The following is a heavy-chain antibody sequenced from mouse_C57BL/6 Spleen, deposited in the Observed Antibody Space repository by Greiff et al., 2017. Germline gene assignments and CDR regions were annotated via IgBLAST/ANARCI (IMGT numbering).Heavy chain of an antibody. CDR3: ARTVSYAMDY. CDR2: IYPGDGDT. Sequence: VQLQESGAELVKPGASVKISCKASGYAFSSYWMNWVKQRPGKGLEWIGQIYPGDGDTNYNVKFKGKATLTADKSSSTAYMQLSSLTSEDSAVYFCARTVSYAMDYWGQGTSVTVSS. V-gene: IGHV1-80*01. CDR1: GYAFSSYW. J-gene: IGHJ4*01.